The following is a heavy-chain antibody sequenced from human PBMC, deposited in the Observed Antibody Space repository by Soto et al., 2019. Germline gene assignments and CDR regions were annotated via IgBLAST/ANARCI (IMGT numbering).Heavy chain of an antibody. CDR3: ARQRTSVVTQDYFDG. CDR2: IYYSGST. Sequence: LSLTCTVTGDSISSRSYYWGWIRQPPGKGLEWIGSIYYSGSTYNNPSLRSRVSMSIDTSKDQFSLKLKSVTAADTALYFCARQRTSVVTQDYFDGWGPGSLVTVSS. D-gene: IGHD2-21*02. J-gene: IGHJ4*02. V-gene: IGHV4-39*01. CDR1: GDSISSRSYY.